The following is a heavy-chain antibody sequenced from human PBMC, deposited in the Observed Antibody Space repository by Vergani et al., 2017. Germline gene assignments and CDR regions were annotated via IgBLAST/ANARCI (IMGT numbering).Heavy chain of an antibody. CDR1: GFTFTNFA. J-gene: IGHJ4*02. CDR2: ISGSGGFT. Sequence: EVQLVESGGGVVRPGRSLRLSCAASGFTFTNFAMTWVRQAPGEGLEWVSGISGSGGFTYYADSVKGRFTISRDNSKNTMFLQMNNLRAEDTAVYYCAKDNVPGYYDSSGYCDYWGQGTLVTVSS. CDR3: AKDNVPGYYDSSGYCDY. D-gene: IGHD3-22*01. V-gene: IGHV3-23*04.